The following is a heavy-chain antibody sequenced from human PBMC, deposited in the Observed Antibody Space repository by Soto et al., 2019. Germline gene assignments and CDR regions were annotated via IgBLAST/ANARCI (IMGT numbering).Heavy chain of an antibody. Sequence: QVQLQESGPGLVKPSQTLSLTCTVSGGSISSGGYYWSWIRQHPGKGLEWIGYIYYSGSTYYNPSLKSPVTISVDTSKHPFSLKLSSVTAADPAVYYCVVWGSYRYRTFDYWGQGTLVTVSS. CDR1: GGSISSGGYY. D-gene: IGHD3-16*02. CDR2: IYYSGST. J-gene: IGHJ4*02. V-gene: IGHV4-31*01. CDR3: VVWGSYRYRTFDY.